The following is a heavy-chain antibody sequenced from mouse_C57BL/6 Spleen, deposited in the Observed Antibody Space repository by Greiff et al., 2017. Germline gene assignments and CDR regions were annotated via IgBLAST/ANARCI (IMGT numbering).Heavy chain of an antibody. CDR1: GYTFTSYW. CDR2: INPSNGGT. J-gene: IGHJ4*01. V-gene: IGHV1-53*01. D-gene: IGHD2-10*01. CDR3: ARGGLLWGAMDY. Sequence: VQLQQPGTELVKPGASVKLSCKASGYTFTSYWMHWVKQRPGQGLEWIGNINPSNGGTNYNEKFKSKATLTVDESSSTAYMQLSSLTSEDSAVYYCARGGLLWGAMDYWGQGTSVTVSS.